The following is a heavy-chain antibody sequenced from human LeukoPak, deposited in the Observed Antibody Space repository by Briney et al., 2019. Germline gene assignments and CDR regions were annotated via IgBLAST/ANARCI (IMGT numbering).Heavy chain of an antibody. J-gene: IGHJ4*02. CDR3: AKIAGYCSSTSCWYFDY. D-gene: IGHD2-2*03. V-gene: IGHV3-23*01. Sequence: GGSLRLSCAASGFTFSSYAMSWVRQAPGKGLEWVSAISGSGGSTYYADSVKGRFTISRDKSKNTLYLQMNSLRAEDTAVYYCAKIAGYCSSTSCWYFDYWGQGTLVTVSS. CDR1: GFTFSSYA. CDR2: ISGSGGST.